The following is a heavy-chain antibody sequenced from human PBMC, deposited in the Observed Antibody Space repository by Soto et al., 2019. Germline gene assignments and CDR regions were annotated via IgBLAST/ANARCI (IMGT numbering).Heavy chain of an antibody. J-gene: IGHJ3*02. CDR3: ARESAAMVGGGDAFDI. V-gene: IGHV3-30-3*01. D-gene: IGHD5-18*01. CDR1: GFTFSSYA. Sequence: QVQLVESGGGVVQPGRSLRLSCAASGFTFSSYAMHWVRQAPGKGLEWVAVISYDGSNKYYADSVKGRFTISRDNSKNTLYLQMNSRRAEDTAVYYCARESAAMVGGGDAFDIWGQGTMVTVSS. CDR2: ISYDGSNK.